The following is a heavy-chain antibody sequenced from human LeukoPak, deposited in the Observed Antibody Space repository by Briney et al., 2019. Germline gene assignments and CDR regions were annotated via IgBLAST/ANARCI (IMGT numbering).Heavy chain of an antibody. CDR1: GGSISSYY. D-gene: IGHD3-10*01. CDR3: ARGGGTMVRDYYMDV. CDR2: IYTSGST. Sequence: PSETLSLTCTVSGGSISSYYWGWIRQPAGKGLEWIGRIYTSGSTNYNPSLKSRVTISVDKSKNQFSLKLSSVTAADTAVYYCARGGGTMVRDYYMDVWGKGTTVTVSS. J-gene: IGHJ6*03. V-gene: IGHV4-4*07.